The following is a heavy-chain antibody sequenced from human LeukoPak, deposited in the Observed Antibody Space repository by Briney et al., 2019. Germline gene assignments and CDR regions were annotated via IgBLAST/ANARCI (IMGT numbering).Heavy chain of an antibody. Sequence: GGSLRLSCAGSGFTFSSHAMDWVRQAPGKGLEWVAVISYDGSKKYFADSVKGRFTISRDNSKNTLYLQMNSLRAEDTAVYYCAKPEETSQGYYYYGMDVWGQGTTVTVSS. D-gene: IGHD6-6*01. J-gene: IGHJ6*02. V-gene: IGHV3-30-3*02. CDR3: AKPEETSQGYYYYGMDV. CDR1: GFTFSSHA. CDR2: ISYDGSKK.